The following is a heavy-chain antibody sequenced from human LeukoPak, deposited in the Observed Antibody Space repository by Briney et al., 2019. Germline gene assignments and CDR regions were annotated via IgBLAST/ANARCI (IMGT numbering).Heavy chain of an antibody. Sequence: GASVKVSCKASGGTFSSYAISWVRHAPGQGLEWVGGIIPIFATANYAQKFQDRVTITADESTSTAYMELSSLRSEDTAVFYCARPPLAYYYDSSGYYYFDYWGQGTLVTVSS. D-gene: IGHD3-22*01. J-gene: IGHJ4*02. CDR3: ARPPLAYYYDSSGYYYFDY. CDR2: IIPIFATA. V-gene: IGHV1-69*13. CDR1: GGTFSSYA.